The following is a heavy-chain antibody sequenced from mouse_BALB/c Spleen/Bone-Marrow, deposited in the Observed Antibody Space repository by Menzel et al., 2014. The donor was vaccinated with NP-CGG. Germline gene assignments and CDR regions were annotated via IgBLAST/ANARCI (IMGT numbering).Heavy chain of an antibody. CDR3: ARSGYYYGSRPLLDY. V-gene: IGHV5-17*02. CDR2: ISSGSSTI. J-gene: IGHJ2*01. CDR1: GFTFSSFG. Sequence: EVKLMESGGGLVQPGGSRKLSCAASGFTFSSFGMHWVRQAPEKGLEGVAYISSGSSTIYYADTVKGRFTISRDNPKNTLFLQMTSLRSEDTAMYYCARSGYYYGSRPLLDYWGQGTTLSVSS. D-gene: IGHD1-1*01.